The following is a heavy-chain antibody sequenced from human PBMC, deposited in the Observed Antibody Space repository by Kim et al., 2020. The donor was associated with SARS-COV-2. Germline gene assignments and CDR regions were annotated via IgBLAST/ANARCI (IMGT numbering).Heavy chain of an antibody. CDR3: ARGDIFWRYYGMDV. J-gene: IGHJ6*02. D-gene: IGHD3-3*01. CDR1: GFTFSSYS. V-gene: IGHV3-21*01. Sequence: GGSLRLSCAASGFTFSSYSMNWVRQAPGKGLEWVSSISSSSSYIYYADSVKGRFTISRDNAKNSLYLQMNSLRAEDTAVYYCARGDIFWRYYGMDVWGQGTTVTVSS. CDR2: ISSSSSYI.